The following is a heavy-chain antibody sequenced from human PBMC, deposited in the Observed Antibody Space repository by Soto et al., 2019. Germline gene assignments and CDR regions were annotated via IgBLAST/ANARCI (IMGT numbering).Heavy chain of an antibody. V-gene: IGHV3-33*01. CDR2: IWYDGSNK. CDR3: ARDDRYYDRSGYCYYYGMDV. CDR1: GFTFSSYG. Sequence: GGSLRLSCAASGFTFSSYGMHWVRQAPGKGLEWVAVIWYDGSNKYYADSVKGRFTISRDNSKNTLYLQMNSLRAEDTAVYYCARDDRYYDRSGYCYYYGMDVWGQGTTVTGSS. D-gene: IGHD3-22*01. J-gene: IGHJ6*02.